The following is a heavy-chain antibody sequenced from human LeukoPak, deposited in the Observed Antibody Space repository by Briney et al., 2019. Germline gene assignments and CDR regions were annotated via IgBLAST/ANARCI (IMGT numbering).Heavy chain of an antibody. CDR3: ARDMGFGEVVVVPAAIVMDV. Sequence: ASVKVSCTASGYTLTIYYMHWVRQAPGPGNAWMGIINPSGGSTSYAQKFQGRVTMTRDMSTSTVYMELSSLRSEDTAVYYCARDMGFGEVVVVPAAIVMDVWGKGTTVTVSS. D-gene: IGHD2-2*01. CDR1: GYTLTIYY. V-gene: IGHV1-46*01. J-gene: IGHJ6*03. CDR2: INPSGGST.